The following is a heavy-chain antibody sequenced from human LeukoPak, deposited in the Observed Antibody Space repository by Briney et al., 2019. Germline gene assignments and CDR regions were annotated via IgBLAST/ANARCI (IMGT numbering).Heavy chain of an antibody. CDR2: ISSSSSYI. D-gene: IGHD3-3*01. CDR3: ARVTIFGYYYGMDV. Sequence: PGGSLRLSCAASGFTFSSYCMNWVRQAPGKGLEWVSSISSSSSYIYYADSVKGRFTISRDNAKNSLYLQMNSLRAEDTAVYYCARVTIFGYYYGMDVWGQGTTVTVSS. CDR1: GFTFSSYC. J-gene: IGHJ6*02. V-gene: IGHV3-21*01.